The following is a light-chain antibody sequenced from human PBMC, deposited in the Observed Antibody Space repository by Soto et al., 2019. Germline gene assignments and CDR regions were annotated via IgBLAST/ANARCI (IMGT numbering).Light chain of an antibody. CDR1: TSNIGANYD. CDR2: GND. J-gene: IGLJ1*01. Sequence: QSVLTQPPSVSGAPGHKITISCIGSTSNIGANYDVHWYQHLPGTAPKFLVSGNDNRPSGVPDRLSASKSGTSGSLAITGLQAEDEGHYYCQSYDRGLTAYVFGTGTKLTVL. CDR3: QSYDRGLTAYV. V-gene: IGLV1-40*01.